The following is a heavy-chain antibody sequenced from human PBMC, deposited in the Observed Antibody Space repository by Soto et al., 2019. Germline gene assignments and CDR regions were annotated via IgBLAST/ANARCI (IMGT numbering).Heavy chain of an antibody. CDR3: ARDPPYYDILTGYYPHYGMDV. Sequence: EVQLVESGGGLVQPGGSLRLSCAASGFTFSSYWMHWVRQAPGKGLVWVSRINSDGSSTSYADSVKGRFTISRDNAKNTLYLKMNSLGAEDTAVYYCARDPPYYDILTGYYPHYGMDVWGQGTTVTVSS. V-gene: IGHV3-74*01. CDR1: GFTFSSYW. CDR2: INSDGSST. J-gene: IGHJ6*02. D-gene: IGHD3-9*01.